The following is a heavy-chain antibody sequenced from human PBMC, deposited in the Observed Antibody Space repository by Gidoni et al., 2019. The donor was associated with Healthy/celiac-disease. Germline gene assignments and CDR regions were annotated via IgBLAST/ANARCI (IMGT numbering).Heavy chain of an antibody. CDR3: ARGRQWDFDY. D-gene: IGHD1-26*01. V-gene: IGHV4-59*01. Sequence: QVQLQESGTGLVKPSETLSLTCTVSGGSISSYYWSWIRQPPGKGLEWIGYIYYSGSTNYNPSLKSRVTISVDTSKNQFSLKLSSVTAADTAVYYCARGRQWDFDYWGQGTLVTVSS. CDR1: GGSISSYY. J-gene: IGHJ4*02. CDR2: IYYSGST.